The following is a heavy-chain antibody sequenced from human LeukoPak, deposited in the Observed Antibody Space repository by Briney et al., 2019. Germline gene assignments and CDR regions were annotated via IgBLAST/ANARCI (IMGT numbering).Heavy chain of an antibody. J-gene: IGHJ4*02. Sequence: PSETLSLTCTVSGGSISSGSYYWSWIRQPPGKGLEWIGYIYYSGSANYNPSLKSRVTISVDTSKNQFSLKLSSVTAADTAVYYCARGKSSTDYWGQGTLVTVSS. CDR2: IYYSGSA. CDR3: ARGKSSTDY. CDR1: GGSISSGSYY. V-gene: IGHV4-61*01.